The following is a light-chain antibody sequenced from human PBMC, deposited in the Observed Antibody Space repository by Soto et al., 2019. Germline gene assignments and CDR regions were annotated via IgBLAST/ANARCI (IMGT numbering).Light chain of an antibody. Sequence: EIVMTQSPATLSVSPGERATLSCRASQSVSSNLAWYQQKPGQAPRLLIYGASTRATGIPARFSGSGSGTEFTLTISXLQSEDXAVXXCQQYNNWPLTFGGGTKVEIK. V-gene: IGKV3D-15*01. CDR1: QSVSSN. CDR3: QQYNNWPLT. CDR2: GAS. J-gene: IGKJ4*01.